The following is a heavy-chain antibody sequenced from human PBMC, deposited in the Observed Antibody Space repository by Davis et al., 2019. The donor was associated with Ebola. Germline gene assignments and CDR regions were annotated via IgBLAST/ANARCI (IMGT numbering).Heavy chain of an antibody. CDR2: IYYSGIT. V-gene: IGHV4-39*02. CDR1: GGSIISSSSY. D-gene: IGHD3-3*01. CDR3: AKDSATIFGVVIIYNWFDP. Sequence: MPGGSLRLSCTVSGGSIISSSSYWGWIRQPPRKGLEWIGSIYYSGITYYNPSLKSRVTISVDTSKNQFSLKLRSVTAADTAVYYCAKDSATIFGVVIIYNWFDPWGQGTLVTVSS. J-gene: IGHJ5*02.